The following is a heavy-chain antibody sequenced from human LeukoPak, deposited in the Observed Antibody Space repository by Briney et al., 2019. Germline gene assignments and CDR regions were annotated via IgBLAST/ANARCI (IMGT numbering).Heavy chain of an antibody. D-gene: IGHD3-9*01. CDR1: GGSISSYY. V-gene: IGHV4-59*01. J-gene: IGHJ4*02. Sequence: PSETLSLTCTVSGGSISSYYWSWIRQPPGKGLEWIGYIYYSGSTNYNPSLKSRVTISVDSSKNQSSLKLSSVTAADTAVYYCARVRFDVLRYFDWADRWLYYFDYWGQGTLVTVSS. CDR3: ARVRFDVLRYFDWADRWLYYFDY. CDR2: IYYSGST.